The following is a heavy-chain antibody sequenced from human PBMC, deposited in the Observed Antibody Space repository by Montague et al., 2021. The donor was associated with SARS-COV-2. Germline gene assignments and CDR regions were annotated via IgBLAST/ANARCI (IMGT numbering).Heavy chain of an antibody. J-gene: IGHJ3*02. Sequence: SETLSLTCTVSGGSISSSNYYWDWIRQPPGKGLEWIGSIYDSGSTYSNPSLKSRVTISVDTSKNHSSLKLSSVTAADTAVYYCARRGRKLLPVATTIGGFDIWGQGTMVTVSS. CDR2: IYDSGST. V-gene: IGHV4-39*02. CDR1: GGSISSSNYY. CDR3: ARRGRKLLPVATTIGGFDI. D-gene: IGHD5-12*01.